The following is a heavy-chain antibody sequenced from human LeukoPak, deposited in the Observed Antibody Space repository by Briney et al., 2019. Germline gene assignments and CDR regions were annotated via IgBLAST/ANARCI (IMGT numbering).Heavy chain of an antibody. J-gene: IGHJ4*02. V-gene: IGHV3-48*04. CDR1: GFTFSSYS. D-gene: IGHD5-24*01. Sequence: GGSLRLSCAASGFTFSSYSMNWVRQAPGKGLEWVSYISSSSSTIYYADSVKGRFTISRDNAKNSLYLQMNSLRAEDTAVYYCARLKALPSPEMATSYYFDYWGQGTLVTVSS. CDR2: ISSSSSTI. CDR3: ARLKALPSPEMATSYYFDY.